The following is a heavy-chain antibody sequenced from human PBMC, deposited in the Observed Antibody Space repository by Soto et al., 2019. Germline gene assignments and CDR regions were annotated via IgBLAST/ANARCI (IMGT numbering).Heavy chain of an antibody. J-gene: IGHJ5*02. D-gene: IGHD3-3*01. CDR2: ISAYDGKT. CDR3: ARDPHEFWTSYWFDP. CDR1: GYTFNTYG. V-gene: IGHV1-18*01. Sequence: ASVKVSCKTSGYTFNTYGMNWVRQAPGQGLELMGWISAYDGKTTYAEKFQGRVTLTTDTSTSTAYMELRSLRSDDTAIYYCARDPHEFWTSYWFDPWGQGTPVTVSS.